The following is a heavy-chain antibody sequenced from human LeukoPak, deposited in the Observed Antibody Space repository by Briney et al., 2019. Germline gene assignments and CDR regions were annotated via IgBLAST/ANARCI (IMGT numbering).Heavy chain of an antibody. V-gene: IGHV4-61*02. D-gene: IGHD1-26*01. Sequence: SETLSLTCTVSGGSISSGSYYWSWIRQPAGKGLEWIGRIYTSGSTNYNPSLKSRVTISVDTSKNQFSLKLSSVTAADTAVYYCARFMGLGYFDLWGRGTLVTVSS. J-gene: IGHJ2*01. CDR1: GGSISSGSYY. CDR3: ARFMGLGYFDL. CDR2: IYTSGST.